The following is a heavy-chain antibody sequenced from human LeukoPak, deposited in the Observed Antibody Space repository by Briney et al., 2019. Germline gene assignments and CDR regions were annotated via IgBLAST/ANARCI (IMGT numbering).Heavy chain of an antibody. CDR2: ITYDGNVK. V-gene: IGHV3-30-3*01. J-gene: IGHJ4*02. CDR1: GFAFRTYS. CDR3: AREERKGAAYYLDA. Sequence: PGGSLRLSCAASGFAFRTYSMHWVRQAPGEGLEWLAVITYDGNVKYYADSVKGRFTVSRDNSKKTLFLQMISLRHEDTAFYYCAREERKGAAYYLDAWGQGTLVTVSS. D-gene: IGHD1-26*01.